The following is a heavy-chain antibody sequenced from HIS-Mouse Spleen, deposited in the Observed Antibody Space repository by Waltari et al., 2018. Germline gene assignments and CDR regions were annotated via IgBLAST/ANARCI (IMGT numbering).Heavy chain of an antibody. D-gene: IGHD3-10*01. CDR1: GGSISSYY. V-gene: IGHV4-59*08. CDR3: ARRWLRVRGVSDAFDI. J-gene: IGHJ3*02. Sequence: QVQLQESGPGLVKPSETLSLTCTVSGGSISSYYWSWIRQPPGKGLEWIGYIYYSGSTNYNPSRTSRVTISVDTSKNQFSLKLSSVTAADTAVYYCARRWLRVRGVSDAFDIWGQGTMVTVSS. CDR2: IYYSGST.